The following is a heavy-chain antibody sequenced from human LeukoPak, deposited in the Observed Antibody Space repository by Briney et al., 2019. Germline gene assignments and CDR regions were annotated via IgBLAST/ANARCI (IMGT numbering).Heavy chain of an antibody. V-gene: IGHV3-23*01. D-gene: IGHD1-26*01. Sequence: GGSLRLSYAASGFTFSSYAMSWVRQAPGKGLEWVSATSGSGGSTYYADSVKGRFTISRDNSKNTLYLQMNSLRAEDTAVYYCAKEDSGSYPYYYYGMDVWGQGTTVTVSS. CDR2: TSGSGGST. CDR3: AKEDSGSYPYYYYGMDV. CDR1: GFTFSSYA. J-gene: IGHJ6*02.